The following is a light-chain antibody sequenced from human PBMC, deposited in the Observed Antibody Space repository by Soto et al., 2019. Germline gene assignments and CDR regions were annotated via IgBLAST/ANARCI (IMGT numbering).Light chain of an antibody. J-gene: IGKJ4*01. CDR1: QGISSY. CDR2: DAS. CDR3: QQANSFTLT. Sequence: IQLTQSPSSLSASVEDRVTITCLASQGISSYLGWYQQKPGKAPNLLIYDASTLHSGVPSRLSGGGYGTDLTITISSMQNEDFETYYCQQANSFTLTFGGGTKVDIK. V-gene: IGKV1-9*01.